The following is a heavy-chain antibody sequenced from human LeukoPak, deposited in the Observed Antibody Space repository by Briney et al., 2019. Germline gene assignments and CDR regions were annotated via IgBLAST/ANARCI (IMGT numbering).Heavy chain of an antibody. Sequence: GGSLRLSRAASGFTVSSNYMTWVRQAPGKGLEWGSGIYKNAITYHADTVKGRFTISRDHATNMLYLQIDSLRADYKAAYYCARSLRVRGVPDYMDVWGKGTTVIISS. CDR2: IYKNAIT. D-gene: IGHD3-10*01. CDR3: ARSLRVRGVPDYMDV. CDR1: GFTVSSNY. J-gene: IGHJ6*03. V-gene: IGHV3-53*01.